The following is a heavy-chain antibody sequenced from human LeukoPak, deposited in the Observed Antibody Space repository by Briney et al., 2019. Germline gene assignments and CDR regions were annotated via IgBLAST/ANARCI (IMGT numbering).Heavy chain of an antibody. CDR2: ISGSSSDV. V-gene: IGHV3-11*01. J-gene: IGHJ4*02. Sequence: GGSLRLSCAASGFTFSDSYMTWIRQAPGKGLELLSYISGSSSDVNYIDSVRGRFTISRDNAKNSLYLHMNSLTVEDTAVYYCTRHVPNSGYANFDYWGQGTLVTVSS. D-gene: IGHD5-12*01. CDR1: GFTFSDSY. CDR3: TRHVPNSGYANFDY.